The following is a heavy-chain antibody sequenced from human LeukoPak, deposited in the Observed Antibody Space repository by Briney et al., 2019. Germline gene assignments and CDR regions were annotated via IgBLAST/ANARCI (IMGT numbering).Heavy chain of an antibody. J-gene: IGHJ4*02. D-gene: IGHD5-18*01. CDR1: GFTFSSYA. CDR2: ISYDGSNK. V-gene: IGHV3-30*04. Sequence: GGSLRLSCAASGFTFSSYAMHWVRQAPGKGLEWVAVISYDGSNKYYADPVKGRFTISRDNSKNTLYLQMNSLRAEDTAVYYCARSVDTAIQYFDYWGQGTLVTVSS. CDR3: ARSVDTAIQYFDY.